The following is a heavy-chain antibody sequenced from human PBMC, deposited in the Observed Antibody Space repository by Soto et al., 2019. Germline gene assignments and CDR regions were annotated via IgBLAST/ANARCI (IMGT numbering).Heavy chain of an antibody. CDR2: IKSKTDGGTA. CDR1: GFNLSHPW. D-gene: IGHD3-9*01. V-gene: IGHV3-15*01. CDR3: TTGIYYDILTGYHNVAY. J-gene: IGHJ4*02. Sequence: GGSLRLSCVASGFNLSHPWMTWVRQAAGKGLEWVGRIKSKTDGGTADYAAPVKGRATIPRDDSKNTVYLQMNSLKTEDTAVYYCTTGIYYDILTGYHNVAYWGQGALVTVSS.